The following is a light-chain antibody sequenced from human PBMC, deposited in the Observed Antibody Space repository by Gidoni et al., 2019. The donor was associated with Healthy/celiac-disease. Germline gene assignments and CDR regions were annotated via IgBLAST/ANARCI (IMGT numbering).Light chain of an antibody. V-gene: IGLV2-11*01. CDR1: SSDVGSYNY. J-gene: IGLJ3*02. CDR2: DVT. Sequence: QSALTQPRSVSGSPGQSVTISCTGTSSDVGSYNYFSWYQQHPGKAPKLMIYDVTKRPAGVPDRFSGSKSGNTASLTISGLQAEDEADYYCCSYAASYTRVFGGGTSLTVL. CDR3: CSYAASYTRV.